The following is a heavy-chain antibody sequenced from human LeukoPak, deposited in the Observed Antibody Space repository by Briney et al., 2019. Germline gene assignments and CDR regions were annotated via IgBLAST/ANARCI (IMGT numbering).Heavy chain of an antibody. Sequence: TSETLSLTCTVSGGSISSYYWSWIRQPAGKGLEWIGRIYTSGSTNYNPSLKSRVTMSVDTSKNQFSLKLSSVTAADTAVYYCAGDLYVWGSYHNDYWGQGTLVTVSS. CDR3: AGDLYVWGSYHNDY. V-gene: IGHV4-4*07. J-gene: IGHJ4*02. D-gene: IGHD3-16*01. CDR2: IYTSGST. CDR1: GGSISSYY.